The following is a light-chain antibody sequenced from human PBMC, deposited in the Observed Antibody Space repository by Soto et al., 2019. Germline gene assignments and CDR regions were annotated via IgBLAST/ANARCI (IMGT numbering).Light chain of an antibody. Sequence: QSALTQPASVSGSPGQSVTISCTGTSSDVGGYNFVSWYQQHPGKAPKLMIYEVSNRPSGVSNRFSGSKSGNTASLTISGLQEEDDADYYCSSYTSSITLVFGGGTKLTVL. CDR1: SSDVGGYNF. J-gene: IGLJ2*01. CDR3: SSYTSSITLV. CDR2: EVS. V-gene: IGLV2-14*01.